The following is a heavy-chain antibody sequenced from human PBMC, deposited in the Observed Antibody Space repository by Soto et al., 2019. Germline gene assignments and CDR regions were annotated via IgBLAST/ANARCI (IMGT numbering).Heavy chain of an antibody. J-gene: IGHJ4*02. CDR2: IYYSGST. D-gene: IGHD3-22*01. V-gene: IGHV4-59*08. CDR3: ARGGNYYDSSGYDY. CDR1: GGSISSYY. Sequence: SETLSLTCTVSGGSISSYYWSWIRQPPGKGLEWIGYIYYSGSTNYNPSLKSRFTISVDTTKNQFSLKLSSVTAADTAVYYCARGGNYYDSSGYDYWGQGTLVTVSS.